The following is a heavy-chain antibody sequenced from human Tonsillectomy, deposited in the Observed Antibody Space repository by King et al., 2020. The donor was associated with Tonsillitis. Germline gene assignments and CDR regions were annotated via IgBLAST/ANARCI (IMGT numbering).Heavy chain of an antibody. V-gene: IGHV3-64D*06. J-gene: IGHJ4*02. D-gene: IGHD2-15*01. Sequence: QLVQSGGGLVQPGGSLRLSCSASGFTFSSYAMHWVRQAPGKGLEYVSAISSNGGSTYYADSVKGRFTISRDNSKNTLYLQMSSLRAEDTAVYYCVRGYCSGGSCLDYWGQGTLVTVSS. CDR2: ISSNGGST. CDR3: VRGYCSGGSCLDY. CDR1: GFTFSSYA.